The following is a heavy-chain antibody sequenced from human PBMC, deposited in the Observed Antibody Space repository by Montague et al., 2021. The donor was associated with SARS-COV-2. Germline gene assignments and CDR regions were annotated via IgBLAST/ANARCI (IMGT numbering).Heavy chain of an antibody. CDR2: GYYRRNS. V-gene: IGHV4-59*11. J-gene: IGHJ5*02. CDR1: GDAIISRD. CDR3: ARDRHGSFGKWFDR. Sequence: SETLSLTCTVSGDAIISRDWCWTWHPPPTGLDLVGYGYYRRNSNYHHSPTNRVPISVDTFKNQFSLKLSSMTAADTAVYYCARDRHGSFGKWFDRWGQGTLVTVSS. D-gene: IGHD1-26*01.